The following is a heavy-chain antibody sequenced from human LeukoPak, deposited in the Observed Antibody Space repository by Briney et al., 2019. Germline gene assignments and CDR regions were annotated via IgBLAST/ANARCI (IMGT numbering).Heavy chain of an antibody. CDR1: GGSISSDTYY. Sequence: KPSQTLSLTCTVSGGSISSDTYYWSWIRQPAGKGLEWIGRIYTSGSTTYNSSLRSRLTISLDTSKSQVSLELTSVTAADTAVYYCAGTRRYCSGGSCYNWFDPWGQGTLVTVSS. CDR3: AGTRRYCSGGSCYNWFDP. CDR2: IYTSGST. V-gene: IGHV4-61*02. D-gene: IGHD2-15*01. J-gene: IGHJ5*02.